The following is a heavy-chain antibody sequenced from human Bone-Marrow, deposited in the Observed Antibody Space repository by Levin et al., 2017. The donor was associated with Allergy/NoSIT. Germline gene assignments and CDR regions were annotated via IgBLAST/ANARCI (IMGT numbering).Heavy chain of an antibody. CDR2: INSDGTTT. V-gene: IGHV3-74*01. CDR1: EFNFKTYW. J-gene: IGHJ6*04. Sequence: ASVKVSCAASEFNFKTYWMHWVRQAPGKGLMWVARINSDGTTTHYADSVKGRLTISRDNAENTLYLQMNSLRAEDTAVYYCARDAAAWVWGRGTTVSVSS. D-gene: IGHD6-25*01. CDR3: ARDAAAWV.